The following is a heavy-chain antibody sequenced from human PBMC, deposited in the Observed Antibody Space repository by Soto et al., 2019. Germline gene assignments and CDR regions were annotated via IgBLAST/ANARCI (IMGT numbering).Heavy chain of an antibody. Sequence: EVQLLESGGGLVQPGGSLRLSCAASGFTFSSYAMSWVRQAPGKGLEWVAGTSGSGGTPYYADSVKGRFTISRDNSKNTLYLQMNSLGAEDTAVYYCAGPPPYDYTWGSYRPLDYWGQGTLVTVSS. V-gene: IGHV3-23*01. D-gene: IGHD3-16*02. J-gene: IGHJ4*02. CDR2: TSGSGGTP. CDR3: AGPPPYDYTWGSYRPLDY. CDR1: GFTFSSYA.